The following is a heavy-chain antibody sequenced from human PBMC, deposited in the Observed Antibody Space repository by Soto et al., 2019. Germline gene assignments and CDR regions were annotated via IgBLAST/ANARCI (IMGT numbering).Heavy chain of an antibody. CDR2: IYHSGNT. Sequence: PSETLSLTCTVSGGSISSGGYYWTWIRQPPGKGLEWIGYIYHSGNTSYNPSLKSRVTISVDTSKNQYSLKLSSVTAADTAVYYCARSVFPWGQGTLVTVSS. CDR1: GGSISSGGYY. CDR3: ARSVFP. J-gene: IGHJ5*02. V-gene: IGHV4-61*08.